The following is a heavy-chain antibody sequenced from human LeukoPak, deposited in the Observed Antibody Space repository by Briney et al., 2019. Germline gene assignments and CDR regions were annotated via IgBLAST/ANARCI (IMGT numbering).Heavy chain of an antibody. CDR1: GFTFSSYW. V-gene: IGHV3-7*01. Sequence: GGSLRLSCAASGFTFSSYWVSWVRQAPGKGLEWVANINQDGSEKYYVDSVKGRFTISRDNAKNSLSLQMNSLRAEDTAVYYCARDRVWTVVYWGQGTLVTVSS. CDR2: INQDGSEK. D-gene: IGHD6-13*01. J-gene: IGHJ4*02. CDR3: ARDRVWTVVY.